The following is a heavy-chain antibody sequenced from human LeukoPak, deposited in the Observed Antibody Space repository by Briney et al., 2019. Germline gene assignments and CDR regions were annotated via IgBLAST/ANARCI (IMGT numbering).Heavy chain of an antibody. CDR2: INPNSGGT. V-gene: IGHV1-2*02. Sequence: GASVKVSCKASGYTFTGYYMHWVRQAPGQGLEWMGWINPNSGGTNYAQKFQGRVTTTRDTSISTAYMELSRLRSDDTAVYYCARALFGVVGLWGQGTLVTVSS. CDR3: ARALFGVVGL. J-gene: IGHJ4*02. CDR1: GYTFTGYY. D-gene: IGHD3-3*01.